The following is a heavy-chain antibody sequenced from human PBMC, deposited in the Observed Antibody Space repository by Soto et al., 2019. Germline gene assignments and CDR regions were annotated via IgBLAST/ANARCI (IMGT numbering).Heavy chain of an antibody. CDR2: IDHSGNA. J-gene: IGHJ4*02. Sequence: QVYPQQWRAGLLKPSETLSLTSAVHVGTSRGYYGSWIRQPPGKGLAWIGEIDHSGNANYNPSLRTRVTMSLYMSKNQVSLRLTSATAADTAVYYCARGLQWLNYFDNWGQGTPVTVSS. CDR3: ARGLQWLNYFDN. CDR1: VGTSRGYY. D-gene: IGHD3-22*01. V-gene: IGHV4-34*02.